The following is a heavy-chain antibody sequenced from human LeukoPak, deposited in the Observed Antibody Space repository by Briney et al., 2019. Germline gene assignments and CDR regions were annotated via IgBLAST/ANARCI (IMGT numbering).Heavy chain of an antibody. CDR1: GFTFSTCS. D-gene: IGHD5-24*01. V-gene: IGHV3-21*01. J-gene: IGHJ4*02. CDR2: ISRGSSYI. Sequence: GGSLRLSCAASGFTFSTCSMNWVRQAPGKGLEWVSSISRGSSYIYYADPLKGRFTISRDNAKNSLYLQMNSLRAEDTAVYYCATSLVEMATISDYWGQGTLVTVSS. CDR3: ATSLVEMATISDY.